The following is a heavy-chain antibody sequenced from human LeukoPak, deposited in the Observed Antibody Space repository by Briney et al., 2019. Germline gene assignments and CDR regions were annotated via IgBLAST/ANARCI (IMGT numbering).Heavy chain of an antibody. D-gene: IGHD3-10*01. Sequence: GGSLRLSCAASGFTFSSYAMSWVRQAPGKGLEWVSAISGSGGSTYYADSVKGRFTISRDDSKNTLYLQMNSLRAEDTAVYYCAKLMVRGVIQDYWGQGTLVTVSS. CDR1: GFTFSSYA. J-gene: IGHJ4*02. CDR2: ISGSGGST. V-gene: IGHV3-23*01. CDR3: AKLMVRGVIQDY.